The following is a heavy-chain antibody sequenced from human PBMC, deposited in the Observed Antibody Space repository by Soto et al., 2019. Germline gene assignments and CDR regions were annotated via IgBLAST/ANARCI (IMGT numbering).Heavy chain of an antibody. V-gene: IGHV3-74*01. D-gene: IGHD2-2*01. CDR2: INSDGSST. CDR1: GFTFSNYW. J-gene: IGHJ6*02. CDR3: ARDADIVLVPAAIYYYYGMDV. Sequence: HPGGSLRLSCVASGFTFSNYWMHWVRQAPGKGLVWVSRINSDGSSTNYADSVEGRFTISRDSAKNTLYLQMNSLRAEDTAVYYCARDADIVLVPAAIYYYYGMDVWGQGTSFTVSS.